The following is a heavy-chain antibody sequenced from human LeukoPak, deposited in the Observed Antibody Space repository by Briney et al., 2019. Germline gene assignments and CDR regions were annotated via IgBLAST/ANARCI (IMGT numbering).Heavy chain of an antibody. CDR1: GNTFTTEA. J-gene: IGHJ4*02. Sequence: ASVKVSCKASGNTFTTEAMNWVRQAPGQGLEWMGWINTNTGDPTYAQGFAGRFVFSLDTSVNTAYLQISSLKAEDTAVYYCARGNYYDLSGYSLFDYWGQGTLVTVSS. CDR2: INTNTGDP. CDR3: ARGNYYDLSGYSLFDY. V-gene: IGHV7-4-1*02. D-gene: IGHD3-22*01.